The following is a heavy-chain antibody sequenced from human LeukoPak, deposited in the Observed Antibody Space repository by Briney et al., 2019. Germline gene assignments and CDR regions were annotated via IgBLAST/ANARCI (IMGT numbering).Heavy chain of an antibody. Sequence: GGSLRLSCAASELTFSSYAMSWVRQAPGKGLVWVSAISGTGIYIYHADSVKGRFTISRDNSKNTLYLQMNSLRVEDTAIYYCAKDTVRGDFDYWGQGTLVTVSS. CDR1: ELTFSSYA. V-gene: IGHV3-23*01. D-gene: IGHD3-10*01. CDR2: ISGTGIYI. J-gene: IGHJ4*02. CDR3: AKDTVRGDFDY.